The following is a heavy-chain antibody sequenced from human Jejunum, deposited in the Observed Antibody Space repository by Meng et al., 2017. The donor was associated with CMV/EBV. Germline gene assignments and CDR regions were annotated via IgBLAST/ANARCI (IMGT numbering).Heavy chain of an antibody. Sequence: LSCAVSGFTVRTNYMSWVRQAPGKGLEWVSVIYSDGGTHYADSVKGRFTISRDNSKNTLYLQINSLRTEDTAVYYCARMGASVWFDPWGQGTLVTVSS. J-gene: IGHJ5*02. D-gene: IGHD1-26*01. CDR1: GFTVRTNY. V-gene: IGHV3-53*01. CDR2: IYSDGGT. CDR3: ARMGASVWFDP.